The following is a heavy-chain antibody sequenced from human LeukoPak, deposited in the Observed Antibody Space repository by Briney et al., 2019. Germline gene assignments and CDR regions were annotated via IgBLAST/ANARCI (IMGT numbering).Heavy chain of an antibody. Sequence: QAGGSLRLSCAASGFTFSNYAMTWVRQAPGKGLVWVSSISGGGGSTYYADSVKGRFTISRDNSKNTVFLLLNSLRAEDTALYYCANSYTSSSRTPFDSWGQGALVTVSS. CDR1: GFTFSNYA. CDR2: ISGGGGST. CDR3: ANSYTSSSRTPFDS. D-gene: IGHD6-6*01. V-gene: IGHV3-23*01. J-gene: IGHJ4*02.